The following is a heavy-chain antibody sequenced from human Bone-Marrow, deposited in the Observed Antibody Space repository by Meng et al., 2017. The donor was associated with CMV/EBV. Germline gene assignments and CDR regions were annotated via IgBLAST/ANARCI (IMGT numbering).Heavy chain of an antibody. J-gene: IGHJ1*01. Sequence: GESPKISCAASGFTYSSYAMTWVRQAPGKGLEWVSGISGAGTNYADSVKGRFTISRDNSKNTLFLQMNSLRAEDTAVYYCAKEVFYYGDWGQGTLVTVSS. D-gene: IGHD3-10*01. V-gene: IGHV3-23*01. CDR3: AKEVFYYGD. CDR2: ISGAGT. CDR1: GFTYSSYA.